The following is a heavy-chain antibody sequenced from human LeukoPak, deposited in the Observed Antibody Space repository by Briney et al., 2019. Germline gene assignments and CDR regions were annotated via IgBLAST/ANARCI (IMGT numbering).Heavy chain of an antibody. Sequence: SETLSLTCTVSGGSISSYYWSWIRQPAGKGLEWIGRIYTSGSTNYNPSLQSRVTMSGDKSKKQFSLKLSSVTAADAAVYYCARDNTGYSRSPHRYYFDYWGRGTLVTVSS. CDR3: ARDNTGYSRSPHRYYFDY. V-gene: IGHV4-4*07. CDR2: IYTSGST. CDR1: GGSISSYY. D-gene: IGHD1-26*01. J-gene: IGHJ4*02.